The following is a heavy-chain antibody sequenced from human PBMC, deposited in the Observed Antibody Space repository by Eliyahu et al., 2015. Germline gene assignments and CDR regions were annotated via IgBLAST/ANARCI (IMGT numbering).Heavy chain of an antibody. V-gene: IGHV4-59*01. CDR3: ARARSSGWSSTIWYFDL. Sequence: QVQLQXSGPGLVKPSETLSLTCTVSGGSXSSYYWSXIRQPPGKGLEWIGXIYYSGSTNYNPSLKSRVTISVDTSKNQFSLKLSSVTAADTAVYYCARARSSGWSSTIWYFDLWGRGTLVTVSS. CDR2: IYYSGST. D-gene: IGHD6-19*01. J-gene: IGHJ2*01. CDR1: GGSXSSYY.